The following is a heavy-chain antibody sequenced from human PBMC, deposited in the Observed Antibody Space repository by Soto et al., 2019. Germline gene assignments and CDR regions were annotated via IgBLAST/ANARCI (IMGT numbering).Heavy chain of an antibody. Sequence: PGGSLRLSCAASGFTFSSYAMSWVRQAPGKGLEWVSALSVSLGNTHYADSVKGRFTISRDNSKSTLYLQMNSLRAEDTAVYYCAKHTDIAVVIAGRFDYWGQGTLVTVSS. CDR3: AKHTDIAVVIAGRFDY. V-gene: IGHV3-23*01. CDR2: LSVSLGNT. D-gene: IGHD2-15*01. CDR1: GFTFSSYA. J-gene: IGHJ4*02.